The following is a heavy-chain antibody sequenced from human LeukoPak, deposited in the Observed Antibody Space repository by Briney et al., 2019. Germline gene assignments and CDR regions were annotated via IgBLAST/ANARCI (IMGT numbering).Heavy chain of an antibody. J-gene: IGHJ3*02. Sequence: GASVKVSCKVSGYTLAELSMHWVRQAPGKGLEWMGGFDPEDGETIYAQKFQGRVTMTEDTSTDTAYMELSSLRAEDTAVYYCARDGEMSTISAFYIWGQGTKVTVTS. D-gene: IGHD5-24*01. CDR2: FDPEDGET. CDR1: GYTLAELS. V-gene: IGHV1-24*01. CDR3: ARDGEMSTISAFYI.